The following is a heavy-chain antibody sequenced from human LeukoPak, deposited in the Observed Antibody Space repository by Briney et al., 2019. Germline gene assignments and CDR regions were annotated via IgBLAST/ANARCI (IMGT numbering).Heavy chain of an antibody. Sequence: SETLSLTCTVSSGSISKYYWSWIRQSPWKGLEWIGYIYYSGSTTYNPSLKSRVTMSVDMSKNQLSLKLSSVTAADTAVYYCARRFPWYFDLWGRGTLVTVSS. J-gene: IGHJ2*01. CDR1: SGSISKYY. V-gene: IGHV4-59*12. CDR2: IYYSGST. CDR3: ARRFPWYFDL.